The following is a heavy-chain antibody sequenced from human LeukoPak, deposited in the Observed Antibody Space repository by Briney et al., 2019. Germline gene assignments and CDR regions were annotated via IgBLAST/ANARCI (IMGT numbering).Heavy chain of an antibody. D-gene: IGHD4/OR15-4a*01. J-gene: IGHJ4*02. V-gene: IGHV3-23*01. CDR3: AKGHTDYGTGFDL. Sequence: PGGSLRLSCAASGFTFSSFAMSWVRQAPGKGLGSASLISGAGGSTYYADSVKGRFTISRDNSKNTLYLQMNSLRAEDTGVYYCAKGHTDYGTGFDLWGQGTLVTVSS. CDR1: GFTFSSFA. CDR2: ISGAGGST.